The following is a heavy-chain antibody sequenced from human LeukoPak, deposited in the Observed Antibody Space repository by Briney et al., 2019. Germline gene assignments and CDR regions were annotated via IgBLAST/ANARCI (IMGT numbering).Heavy chain of an antibody. Sequence: ASVKVSCKVSGYTLTELSMHWVRQAPGKGLEWMGGFDPEDGETIYAQKFQGRVTMTEDTSTDTAYRELSSLRSEDTAVYYCATLLSSGSGNAGLPRYYYYGMDVWGQGTTVTVSS. J-gene: IGHJ6*02. CDR2: FDPEDGET. CDR1: GYTLTELS. D-gene: IGHD3-10*01. V-gene: IGHV1-24*01. CDR3: ATLLSSGSGNAGLPRYYYYGMDV.